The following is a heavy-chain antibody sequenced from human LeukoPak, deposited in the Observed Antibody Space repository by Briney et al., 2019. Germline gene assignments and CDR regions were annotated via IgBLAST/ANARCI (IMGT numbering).Heavy chain of an antibody. Sequence: SETLSLTCTVSGDSINSYYWSWIRQPPGKGLEWIGYIYYGGSTNYNPSLKSRVTISVDTSKNQFSLKLSSVTAADTAVYYCARGLVVTATFDYWGQGTLVTVSS. CDR2: IYYGGST. CDR1: GDSINSYY. J-gene: IGHJ4*02. V-gene: IGHV4-59*01. CDR3: ARGLVVTATFDY. D-gene: IGHD2-21*02.